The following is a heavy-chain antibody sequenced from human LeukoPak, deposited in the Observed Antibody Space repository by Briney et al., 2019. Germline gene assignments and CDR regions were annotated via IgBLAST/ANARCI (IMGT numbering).Heavy chain of an antibody. CDR3: ATRKRGYSGYEDY. Sequence: SVKVSCKASGGTFSSYTISWVRQAPGQGLEWMGRIIPILGIANYAQKFQGRVTITADKSTSTAYMGLSSLRSEDTAVYYCATRKRGYSGYEDYWGQGTLVTVSS. V-gene: IGHV1-69*02. J-gene: IGHJ4*02. D-gene: IGHD5-12*01. CDR2: IIPILGIA. CDR1: GGTFSSYT.